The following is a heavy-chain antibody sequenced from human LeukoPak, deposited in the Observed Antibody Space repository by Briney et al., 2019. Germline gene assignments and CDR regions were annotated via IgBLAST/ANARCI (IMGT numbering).Heavy chain of an antibody. CDR3: AREFSSMVVVAATEFDYYYYMDV. J-gene: IGHJ6*03. CDR2: IIPIFGTA. Sequence: SVKVSCKASGGTFSSYAISWVRQAPGQGLEWMRGIIPIFGTANYAQKFQGRVTITADESTSTAYMELNSLRSEDTAVYYCAREFSSMVVVAATEFDYYYYMDVWGKGTTVTVSS. CDR1: GGTFSSYA. D-gene: IGHD2-15*01. V-gene: IGHV1-69*01.